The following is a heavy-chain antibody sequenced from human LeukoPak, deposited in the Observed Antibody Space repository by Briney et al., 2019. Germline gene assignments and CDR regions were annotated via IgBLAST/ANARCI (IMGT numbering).Heavy chain of an antibody. V-gene: IGHV3-21*01. CDR2: ISSSSSYI. J-gene: IGHJ5*02. Sequence: GGSLRLSCAASGFTFSSYSMNWVRQAPGKGLEWVSSISSSSSYIYYADSVKGRFTISRDNAKNSLYLQMNSLRAEDTAVYYCARDTTRRILGAPLGPWGQGTLVTVSS. D-gene: IGHD1-26*01. CDR3: ARDTTRRILGAPLGP. CDR1: GFTFSSYS.